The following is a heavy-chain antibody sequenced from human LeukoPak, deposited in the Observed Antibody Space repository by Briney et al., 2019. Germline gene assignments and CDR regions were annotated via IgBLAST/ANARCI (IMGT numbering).Heavy chain of an antibody. Sequence: SETLSLTCAVYGGSFSGYYWSWIRQPPGKGLEWIGEINHSGSTNYNPSLKSRVTISVDTSKNQFSLKLSSVTAADTAVYYCAIHDLTIGWFDPWGQGTLVTVSS. V-gene: IGHV4-34*01. CDR2: INHSGST. CDR3: AIHDLTIGWFDP. D-gene: IGHD3/OR15-3a*01. CDR1: GGSFSGYY. J-gene: IGHJ5*02.